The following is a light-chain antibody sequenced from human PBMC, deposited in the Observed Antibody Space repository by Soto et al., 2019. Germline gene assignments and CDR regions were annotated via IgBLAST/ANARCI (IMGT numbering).Light chain of an antibody. J-gene: IGLJ3*02. Sequence: QSALTQPPSVSGSPGQSVTISCTGSSIDVGSYKRVSWYQQPPGTAPKLIMYEVTNRPSGVPDRFSGSKSGNTASLTISRLHAEDEADYYCSSFTTSSTWVFGGGTKVTVL. CDR1: SIDVGSYKR. CDR3: SSFTTSSTWV. CDR2: EVT. V-gene: IGLV2-18*02.